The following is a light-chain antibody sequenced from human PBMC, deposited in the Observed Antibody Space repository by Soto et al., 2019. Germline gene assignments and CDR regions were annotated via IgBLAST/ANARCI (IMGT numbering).Light chain of an antibody. J-gene: IGLJ1*01. CDR3: SSYTTTDTYV. CDR1: SSDVGGYNY. Sequence: QSALTQPASVSGSPGRSITISCTGTSSDVGGYNYVSWSQQHPGKAPKLIIYEVSNRPSGVSNRFSGSKSGNTASLTISGLQAEDEADYYCSSYTTTDTYVFGTGTKLTVL. CDR2: EVS. V-gene: IGLV2-14*01.